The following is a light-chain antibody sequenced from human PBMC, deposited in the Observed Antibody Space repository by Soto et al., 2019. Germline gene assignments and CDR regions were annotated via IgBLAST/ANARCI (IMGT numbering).Light chain of an antibody. CDR3: HHYDSSPPYT. CDR1: RSFASSY. V-gene: IGKV3-20*01. Sequence: DIVLTQPPATLSLSPGERATLSCRASRSFASSYLAWYQHKPGQAPRLLIYAASIRATGIPDRFIGSGSATDFTLTISGLEPDDSAVYYCHHYDSSPPYTFGQGTKVDIK. CDR2: AAS. J-gene: IGKJ2*01.